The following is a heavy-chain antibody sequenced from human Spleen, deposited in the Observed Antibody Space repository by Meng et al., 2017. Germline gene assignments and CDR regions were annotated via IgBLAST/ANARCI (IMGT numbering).Heavy chain of an antibody. CDR3: ARDGISSGWYRYFQH. J-gene: IGHJ1*01. CDR2: INHSGST. CDR1: GGSFSVDF. D-gene: IGHD6-19*01. Sequence: QVQLQRWGAGLVKSSEVMCRLCVVPGGSFSVDFWSWIRQPEGKGLEWIGEINHSGSTNYNPSLESRDTISVDTSKNQFSLKLSSVTAADTVVYYCARDGISSGWYRYFQHWGQGTLVTVSS. V-gene: IGHV4-34*01.